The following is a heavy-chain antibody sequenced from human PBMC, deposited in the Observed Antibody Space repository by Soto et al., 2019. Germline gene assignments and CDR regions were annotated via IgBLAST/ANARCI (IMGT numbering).Heavy chain of an antibody. J-gene: IGHJ4*02. CDR1: GFTFSSYA. CDR3: ARGIAYYDFWSGFVY. Sequence: QVPLVESGGGVVQPGSSLRLSCAASGFTFSSYAMHWVRQAPGKGLEWVAVTSYDESNKYYADSVKGRFTISRDNSKNMLSLQMNSLRPEDTAVYYCARGIAYYDFWSGFVYWGQGSLMAVST. D-gene: IGHD3-3*01. CDR2: TSYDESNK. V-gene: IGHV3-30-3*01.